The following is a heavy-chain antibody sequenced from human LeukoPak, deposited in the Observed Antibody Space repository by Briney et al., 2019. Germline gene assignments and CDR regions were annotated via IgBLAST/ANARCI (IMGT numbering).Heavy chain of an antibody. CDR1: GGSIGSYY. Sequence: SETLSLTCSVSGGSIGSYYWNWIRQPPGKGLEWIGCIHYSGYISYNPSLESRVTISADTSKDQFSLKMSSVTAADTAPYYCARWQGDSSNWGRTRGYGMDVWGQGITVIVSS. CDR2: IHYSGYI. J-gene: IGHJ6*02. V-gene: IGHV4-59*01. CDR3: ARWQGDSSNWGRTRGYGMDV. D-gene: IGHD6-13*01.